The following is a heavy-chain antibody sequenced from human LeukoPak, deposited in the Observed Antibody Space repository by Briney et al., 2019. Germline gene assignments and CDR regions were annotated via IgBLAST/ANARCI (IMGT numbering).Heavy chain of an antibody. J-gene: IGHJ3*02. D-gene: IGHD3-10*01. CDR1: GFTFSSYA. CDR3: ARGGVLLWFGELFGNAFDI. V-gene: IGHV3-23*01. CDR2: ISGSGGST. Sequence: GGSLRLSCAASGFTFSSYAMSWVRQAPGKGLEWVSAISGSGGSTYCADSVKGRFTISRDNSKNTLYLQMNSLRAEDTAVYYCARGGVLLWFGELFGNAFDIWGQGTMVTVSS.